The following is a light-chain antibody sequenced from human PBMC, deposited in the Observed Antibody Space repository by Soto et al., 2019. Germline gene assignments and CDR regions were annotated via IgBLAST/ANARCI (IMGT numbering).Light chain of an antibody. V-gene: IGKV1-5*01. CDR2: DAS. CDR1: QSISTW. CDR3: QQYNSYWYT. Sequence: DIQMTQSPSTLSASVGDRVIITCRASQSISTWLAWYQQKPGKAPNLLIYDASSLQSGVPLRFSGSGSGTELTLTISSLQPDDFATYYCQQYNSYWYTFGQGTRLEIK. J-gene: IGKJ2*01.